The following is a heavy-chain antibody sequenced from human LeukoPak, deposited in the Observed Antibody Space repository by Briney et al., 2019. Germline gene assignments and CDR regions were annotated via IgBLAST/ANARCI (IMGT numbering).Heavy chain of an antibody. D-gene: IGHD6-19*01. CDR3: ARDLAVAGTYYYGMDV. Sequence: GGSLRLSCAASGFTFSSYSMNWVRQAPGKGLEWVSYISSSSTIIYYADSVKGRFTISRDNAKNSLYLQMNSLRDEDTAVYYCARDLAVAGTYYYGMDVWGQGTTVTVSS. J-gene: IGHJ6*02. V-gene: IGHV3-48*02. CDR1: GFTFSSYS. CDR2: ISSSSTII.